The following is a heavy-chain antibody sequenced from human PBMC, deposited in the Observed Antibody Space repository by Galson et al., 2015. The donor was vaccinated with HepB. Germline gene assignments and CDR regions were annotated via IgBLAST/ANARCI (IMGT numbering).Heavy chain of an antibody. CDR2: ISSSSSYI. D-gene: IGHD6-13*01. CDR1: GFTFSSYS. CDR3: ARGGLLAAAGRLNY. Sequence: SLRLSCAASGFTFSSYSMNWVRQAPGKGLEWVSSISSSSSYIYYADSVKGRFTISRDNAKNSLYLQMNSLRAEDTAVYYCARGGLLAAAGRLNYWGQGTLVTVSS. V-gene: IGHV3-21*01. J-gene: IGHJ4*02.